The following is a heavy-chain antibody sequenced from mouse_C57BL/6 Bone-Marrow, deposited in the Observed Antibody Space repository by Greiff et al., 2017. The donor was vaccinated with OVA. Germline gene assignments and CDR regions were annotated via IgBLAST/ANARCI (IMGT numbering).Heavy chain of an antibody. CDR3: ARWELLRYPYYCDY. Sequence: VQLQQSGPVLVKPGASVKMSCKASGYTFTDYYMNWVKQSHGKSLEWIGVINPYNGGTSYNQKFKGKATLTVDKSSSTAYMELNSLTSEDSAVYYGARWELLRYPYYCDYWGQGTTLTVSS. CDR2: INPYNGGT. D-gene: IGHD1-1*01. V-gene: IGHV1-19*01. J-gene: IGHJ2*01. CDR1: GYTFTDYY.